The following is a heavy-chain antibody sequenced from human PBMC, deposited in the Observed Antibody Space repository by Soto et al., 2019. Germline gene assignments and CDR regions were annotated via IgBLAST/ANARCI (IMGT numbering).Heavy chain of an antibody. D-gene: IGHD6-19*01. Sequence: QVQLVQSGAEEKKPGASVKVSCKASGYTFTSYAMHWVRQAPGQRLEWMGWINAGNGNTKYSQKFQGRVTITRDTSASTAYIELSSLRSEDTAMYYCARSPGIAVADYWGQGTLVTVSS. CDR2: INAGNGNT. CDR3: ARSPGIAVADY. CDR1: GYTFTSYA. V-gene: IGHV1-3*05. J-gene: IGHJ4*02.